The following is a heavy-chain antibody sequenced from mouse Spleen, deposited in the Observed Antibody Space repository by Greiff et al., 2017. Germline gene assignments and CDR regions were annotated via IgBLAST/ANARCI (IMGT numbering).Heavy chain of an antibody. CDR1: GFTFSSYT. CDR3: TREDYYGTYAMDY. D-gene: IGHD1-1*01. V-gene: IGHV5-6-4*01. J-gene: IGHJ4*01. Sequence: EVQRVESGGGLVKPGGSLKLSCAASGFTFSSYTMSWVRQTPEKRLEWVATISSGGSYTYYPDSVKGRFTISRDNAKNTLYLQMSSLKSEDTAMYYCTREDYYGTYAMDYWGQGTSVTVSS. CDR2: ISSGGSYT.